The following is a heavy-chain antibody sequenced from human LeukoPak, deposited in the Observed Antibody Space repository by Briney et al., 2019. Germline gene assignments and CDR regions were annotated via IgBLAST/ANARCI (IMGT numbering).Heavy chain of an antibody. CDR1: GGSISSSSYY. V-gene: IGHV4-39*01. J-gene: IGHJ4*02. CDR2: IYYSGST. D-gene: IGHD3-3*01. Sequence: PSETLSLTCTVSGGSISSSSYYWGWIRQPPGKGLEWIGSIYYSGSTSYNPSLKSRVTISVDTSKNQFSLKLTSVTAADTAVYYCARRRGDFWSDYYAFDYWGQGTLVTISS. CDR3: ARRRGDFWSDYYAFDY.